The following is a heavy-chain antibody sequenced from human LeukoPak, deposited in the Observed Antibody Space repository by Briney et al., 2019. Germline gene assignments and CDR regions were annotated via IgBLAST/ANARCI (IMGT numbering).Heavy chain of an antibody. D-gene: IGHD3-10*01. J-gene: IGHJ4*02. Sequence: GRSLRLSCAASGFTFGSYGMHWVRQAPGKGLEWVANIKQDGSEKYYVDSVKGRFTISRDNAKNSLYLQMNSLRAEDTAVYYCARDAPRGVIIYWGQGTLVTVSS. CDR3: ARDAPRGVIIY. CDR2: IKQDGSEK. V-gene: IGHV3-7*01. CDR1: GFTFGSYG.